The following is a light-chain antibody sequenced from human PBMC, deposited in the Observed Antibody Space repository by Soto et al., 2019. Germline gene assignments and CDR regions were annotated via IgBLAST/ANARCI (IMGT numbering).Light chain of an antibody. V-gene: IGLV2-8*01. J-gene: IGLJ3*02. CDR3: SSFVAGNNYWV. CDR1: SSDVGGYDY. CDR2: EVT. Sequence: QSALTQPPSASGSPGRPVTISCTGTSSDVGGYDYVSWFQQHPGKAPKLIIYEVTKRPSGVPDRFSASKSGNTASLTVSGLQAEDEAEYYCSSFVAGNNYWVLGGVTKLTVL.